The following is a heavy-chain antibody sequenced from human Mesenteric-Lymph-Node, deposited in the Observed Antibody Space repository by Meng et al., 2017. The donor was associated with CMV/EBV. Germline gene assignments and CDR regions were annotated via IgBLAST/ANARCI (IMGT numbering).Heavy chain of an antibody. CDR3: ARGRRGGGKLVRGRDYYYGMDV. Sequence: YCWSWIRQPTGKGLEWIGEINHSGSTNYNPSLKSRVTISVDTSKNQFYQKLSSVNAADTGVYYCARGRRGGGKLVRGRDYYYGMDVWGQGTTVTVSS. D-gene: IGHD3-10*01. V-gene: IGHV4-34*01. CDR1: YC. J-gene: IGHJ6*02. CDR2: INHSGST.